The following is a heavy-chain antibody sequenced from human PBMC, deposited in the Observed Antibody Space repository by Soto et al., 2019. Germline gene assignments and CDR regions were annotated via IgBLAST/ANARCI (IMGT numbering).Heavy chain of an antibody. V-gene: IGHV4-34*01. D-gene: IGHD3-10*01. Sequence: PSETLSLTCAVYGGSFSGYYWSWIRQPPGKGLEWIGEINHSGSTNYNPSLKSRVTISVDTSKNQFSLKLSSVTAAATAVYYCARKGNYYGSGSRKAPFDYWGQGTLVTVSS. CDR2: INHSGST. CDR1: GGSFSGYY. CDR3: ARKGNYYGSGSRKAPFDY. J-gene: IGHJ4*02.